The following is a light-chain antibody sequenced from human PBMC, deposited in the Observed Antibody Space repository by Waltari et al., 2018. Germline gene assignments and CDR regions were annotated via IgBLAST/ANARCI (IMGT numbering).Light chain of an antibody. Sequence: VINKSNMTDFLAWYQQKPGQPPRLLLDWAATRESGGPGRFSGSGSGTDFTLTISGLQAGDVAVYYCQQYYSPLPTFGQGTRLEIK. CDR1: VINKSNMTDF. CDR2: WAA. CDR3: QQYYSPLPT. V-gene: IGKV4-1*01. J-gene: IGKJ5*01.